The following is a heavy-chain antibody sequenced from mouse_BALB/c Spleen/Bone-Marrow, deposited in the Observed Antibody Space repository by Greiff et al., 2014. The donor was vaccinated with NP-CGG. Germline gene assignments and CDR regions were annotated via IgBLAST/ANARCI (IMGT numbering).Heavy chain of an antibody. CDR2: IVPYYGGT. CDR3: ARAGIHYYDFDV. J-gene: IGHJ1*01. Sequence: VQLKESGPELEKPGASVKISCKASGYSFTGYNMNWVKQSNGKSLEWIGNIVPYYGGTSYNQKFKGKATLTVDKSSSTAYMQLKSLTSEDSAVYYCARAGIHYYDFDVWGAGTTVTVSS. CDR1: GYSFTGYN. V-gene: IGHV1-39*01. D-gene: IGHD1-2*01.